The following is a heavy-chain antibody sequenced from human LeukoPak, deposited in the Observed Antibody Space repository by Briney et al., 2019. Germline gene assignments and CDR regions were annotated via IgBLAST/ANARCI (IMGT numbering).Heavy chain of an antibody. Sequence: ASVKVSCKASGYTFTGYYMHWVRQAPGQGLEWMGWINPNSGGTNYAQKFQGRVTMTRDSSISTAYMELSRLRSDDTAVYYCARDKYDFWSGEYYYYMDVWGKGTTVTVSS. CDR1: GYTFTGYY. V-gene: IGHV1-2*02. D-gene: IGHD3-3*01. CDR3: ARDKYDFWSGEYYYYMDV. CDR2: INPNSGGT. J-gene: IGHJ6*03.